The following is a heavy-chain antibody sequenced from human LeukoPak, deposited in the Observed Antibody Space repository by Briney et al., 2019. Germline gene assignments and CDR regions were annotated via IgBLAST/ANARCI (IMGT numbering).Heavy chain of an antibody. Sequence: PGGFLRLSCAASGFTFSSYAMHWVRQAPGKGLEWVAVISYDGSNKYYADSVKGRFTISRDNSKNTLYLQMNSLRAEDTAVYYCAAEGGTMVRDSDYWGQGTLVTVSS. J-gene: IGHJ4*02. CDR1: GFTFSSYA. CDR2: ISYDGSNK. D-gene: IGHD3-10*01. CDR3: AAEGGTMVRDSDY. V-gene: IGHV3-30-3*01.